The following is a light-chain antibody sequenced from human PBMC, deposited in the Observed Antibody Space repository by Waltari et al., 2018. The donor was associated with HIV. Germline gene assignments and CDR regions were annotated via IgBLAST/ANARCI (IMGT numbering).Light chain of an antibody. CDR2: EGS. V-gene: IGLV2-23*01. CDR3: CSYAGTSPYV. CDR1: SSDVGSDNL. J-gene: IGLJ1*01. Sequence: QSALTQPASVPGSPGQSITISCTGTSSDVGSDNLVSWYQQHPGKAPKLMIYEGSKRPSGVSNRFSGSKSGNTASLTISGLQAEDEADYYCCSYAGTSPYVFGTGTKVTVL.